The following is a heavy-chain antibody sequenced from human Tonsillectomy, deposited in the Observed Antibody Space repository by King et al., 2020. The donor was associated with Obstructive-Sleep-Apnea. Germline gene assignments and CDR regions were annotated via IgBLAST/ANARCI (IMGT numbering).Heavy chain of an antibody. CDR2: INPHSVAK. CDR3: AREAAKYDYVWGD. Sequence: QLVQSGAEVKKPGASVKVSCKASGYPFTAYYIYWVRQAPGQGLEWMGWINPHSVAKNYAQSFQGRVTMTRDTSISTSSMELSRLRADDTAVYYCAREAAKYDYVWGDWGQGTLVTVSS. J-gene: IGHJ4*02. CDR1: GYPFTAYY. V-gene: IGHV1-2*02. D-gene: IGHD3-16*01.